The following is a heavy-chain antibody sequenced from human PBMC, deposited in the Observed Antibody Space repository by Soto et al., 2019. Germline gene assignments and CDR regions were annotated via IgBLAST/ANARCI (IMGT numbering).Heavy chain of an antibody. D-gene: IGHD2-2*01. V-gene: IGHV1-46*03. CDR3: ARDRGDIVVVPAAQYYYYYMDV. CDR2: INPSGGST. CDR1: GYTFTSYY. J-gene: IGHJ6*03. Sequence: QVQLVQSGAEVKKPGASVKVSCKASGYTFTSYYMHWVRQAPGQGLEWMGIINPSGGSTSYAQKFQGRVTMTRDTSTSTVYMELSSLRSEDTAVYYCARDRGDIVVVPAAQYYYYYMDVWGKGTTVTVSS.